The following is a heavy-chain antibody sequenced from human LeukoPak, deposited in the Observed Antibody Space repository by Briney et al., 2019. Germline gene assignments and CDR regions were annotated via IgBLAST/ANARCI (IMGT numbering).Heavy chain of an antibody. CDR3: ARGVAPYSSSFPFDY. D-gene: IGHD6-13*01. J-gene: IGHJ4*02. CDR1: GFTFSDYY. V-gene: IGHV3-11*01. Sequence: GGSLRLSCAASGFTFSDYYMSWIRQAPGKGLEWVSYISSSGSTIYYADSVKGRFTISRDNAKNSLYLQMNSLRAEDTAVYYCARGVAPYSSSFPFDYWGQGTLVTVSS. CDR2: ISSSGSTI.